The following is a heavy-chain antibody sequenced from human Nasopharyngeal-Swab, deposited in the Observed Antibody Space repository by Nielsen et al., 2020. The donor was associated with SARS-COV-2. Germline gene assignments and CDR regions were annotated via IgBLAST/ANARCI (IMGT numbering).Heavy chain of an antibody. J-gene: IGHJ5*02. Sequence: GGSLRLSCAASGFTFSSYAMHWVRQAPGKGLEWVAVISYDGSNKYYADSVKGRFTTSRDNSKNTLYLQMNSLRAEDTAVYYCAREQGFDPWGQGTLVTVSS. CDR3: AREQGFDP. CDR1: GFTFSSYA. V-gene: IGHV3-30-3*01. CDR2: ISYDGSNK.